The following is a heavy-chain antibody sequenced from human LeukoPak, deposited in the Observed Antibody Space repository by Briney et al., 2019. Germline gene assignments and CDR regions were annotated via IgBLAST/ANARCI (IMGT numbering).Heavy chain of an antibody. CDR2: IYYSGST. J-gene: IGHJ6*03. CDR1: GGSISSSSYY. CDR3: ARVGVADNYYYYYMDV. V-gene: IGHV4-39*07. Sequence: SGTLSLTCTVSGGSISSSSYYWGWIRQPPGKGLEWIGSIYYSGSTYYNPSLKSRVTISVDTSKNQFSLKLSSVTAADTAVYYCARVGVADNYYYYYMDVWGKGTTVTVSS. D-gene: IGHD2-15*01.